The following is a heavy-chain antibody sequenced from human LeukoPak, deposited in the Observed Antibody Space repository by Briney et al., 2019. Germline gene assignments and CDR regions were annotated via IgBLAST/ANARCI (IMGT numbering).Heavy chain of an antibody. CDR1: GYSISSGYY. CDR3: AKVSTVTTLYWFDP. Sequence: SETLSLTCTVSGYSISSGYYWGWIRQPPGKGLEWIGSIYHSGSTYYNPSLKSRVTISVDTSKNQFSLKLSSVTAADTAVYYCAKVSTVTTLYWFDPWGQGTLVTVSS. CDR2: IYHSGST. V-gene: IGHV4-38-2*02. J-gene: IGHJ5*02. D-gene: IGHD4-17*01.